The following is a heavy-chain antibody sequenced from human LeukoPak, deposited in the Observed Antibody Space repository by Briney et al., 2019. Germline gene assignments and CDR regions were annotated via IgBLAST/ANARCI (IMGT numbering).Heavy chain of an antibody. Sequence: SQTLSLTCTVSGGSISGSSYYWGWIRQPPGKGLEWIGSIYYSGSTYYNPSLKSRVTISVDTSKNQFSLKLSSVTAADTAVYYCARGDPVEMATTNWFDPWGQGTLVTVSS. CDR3: ARGDPVEMATTNWFDP. J-gene: IGHJ5*02. CDR1: GGSISGSSYY. CDR2: IYYSGST. V-gene: IGHV4-39*07. D-gene: IGHD5-24*01.